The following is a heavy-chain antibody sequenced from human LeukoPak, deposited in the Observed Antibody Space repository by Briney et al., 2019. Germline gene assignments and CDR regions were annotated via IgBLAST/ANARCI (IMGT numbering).Heavy chain of an antibody. CDR1: GFTFSSYS. CDR3: AKTLVPSGIYHEDFFDY. Sequence: GGSLRLSCAASGFTFSSYSMNWVRQAPGKGLEWVSYISSSSSSIHYADSVRGRFTISRDISKNTLYLEMNSLRAEDTALYYCAKTLVPSGIYHEDFFDYWGQGTLVTVSS. V-gene: IGHV3-48*01. D-gene: IGHD1-26*01. CDR2: ISSSSSSI. J-gene: IGHJ4*02.